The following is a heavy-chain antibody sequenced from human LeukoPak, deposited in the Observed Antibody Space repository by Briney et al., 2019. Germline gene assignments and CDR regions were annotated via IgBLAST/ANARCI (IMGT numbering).Heavy chain of an antibody. CDR1: GGSFSGYY. D-gene: IGHD3-3*01. Sequence: PSETLSLTCAVYGGSFSGYYCSWIRQPPGKGLEWIGEINHSGSTNYNPSLKSRVTISVDTSKNQFSLKLSSVTAADTAVYYCARIQYDFWSGYTNWFDPWGQGTLVTVSS. CDR2: INHSGST. J-gene: IGHJ5*02. V-gene: IGHV4-34*01. CDR3: ARIQYDFWSGYTNWFDP.